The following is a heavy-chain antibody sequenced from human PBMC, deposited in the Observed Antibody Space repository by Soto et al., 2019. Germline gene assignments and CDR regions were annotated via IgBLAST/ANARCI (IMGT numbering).Heavy chain of an antibody. V-gene: IGHV4-34*01. D-gene: IGHD6-13*01. J-gene: IGHJ6*02. CDR1: GGYFRVYY. CDR3: ARGLGYVDV. CDR2: INHSGST. Sequence: QVQLQQWGAGLLKPSETLSLTCAVYGGYFRVYYWSWIRQPPGKGLEWIGEINHSGSTNYNPSLKSRVTISVDTSKNQFSLKLSSVTAADTAVYYCARGLGYVDVWGQGTTVTVSS.